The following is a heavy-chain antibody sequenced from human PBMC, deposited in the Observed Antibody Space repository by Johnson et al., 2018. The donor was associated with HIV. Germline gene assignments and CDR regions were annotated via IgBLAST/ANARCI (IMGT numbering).Heavy chain of an antibody. V-gene: IGHV3-53*01. Sequence: VQLVESGGGWIQPGGSLRLSCAASGFTVSSNNMSWVRQAPGKGLEWVSVISSGGNTYYADSVKGRFTISRDNSKNTLYLQLNSLGAEDTAVYYCARGGGWGTADAFDIWGQGTMVTVSS. CDR1: GFTVSSNN. J-gene: IGHJ3*02. D-gene: IGHD7-27*01. CDR3: ARGGGWGTADAFDI. CDR2: ISSGGNT.